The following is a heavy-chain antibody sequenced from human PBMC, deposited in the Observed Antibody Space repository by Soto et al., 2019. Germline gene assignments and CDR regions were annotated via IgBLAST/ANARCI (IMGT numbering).Heavy chain of an antibody. CDR1: GYTFTSYY. V-gene: IGHV1-46*01. CDR3: ARVPYCSSTSCYRYYYYGMDV. Sequence: ASVKVSCKASGYTFTSYYIHWVRQARGQGLEWMGIINPSGGSTSYAQKFQGRVTMTRDTSTSTVYMELSSLRSEDTAVYYRARVPYCSSTSCYRYYYYGMDVWGQGTTVTVSS. CDR2: INPSGGST. J-gene: IGHJ6*02. D-gene: IGHD2-2*01.